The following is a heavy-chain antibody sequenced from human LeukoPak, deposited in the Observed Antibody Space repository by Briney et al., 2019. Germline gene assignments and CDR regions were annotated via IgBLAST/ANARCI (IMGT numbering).Heavy chain of an antibody. J-gene: IGHJ4*02. CDR2: ISSSGSIT. CDR1: GFTFSDYY. V-gene: IGHV3-11*01. CDR3: ARAYYGRTTYTAYHFDD. D-gene: IGHD3-10*01. Sequence: EGSLRLYCAASGFTFSDYYMSWIRQAPGKGLEWVSYISSSGSITYYADSVKGRFTISRDNAKNSLYLQMNSLRAEDMAVYYCARAYYGRTTYTAYHFDDWGQGTLVTVSS.